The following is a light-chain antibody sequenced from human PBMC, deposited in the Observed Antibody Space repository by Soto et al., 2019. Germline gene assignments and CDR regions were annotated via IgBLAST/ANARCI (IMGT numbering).Light chain of an antibody. CDR3: QVWDSSSVSYV. V-gene: IGLV3-9*01. CDR1: NIGSKN. J-gene: IGLJ1*01. CDR2: RDT. Sequence: SSELTQPVSVSVALGQTARITCGGNNIGSKNVQWYQQKPGQAPVLVIYRDTIRPSGIPERFSGSNSGNTATLTISRAQAGDEADYYCQVWDSSSVSYVFGTGNKLTVL.